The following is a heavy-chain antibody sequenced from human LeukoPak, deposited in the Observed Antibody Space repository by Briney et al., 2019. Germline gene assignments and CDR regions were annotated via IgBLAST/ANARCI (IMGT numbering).Heavy chain of an antibody. CDR1: GFTFDDYD. CDR3: ARDPFCSSTAGCYFEDWFDP. Sequence: SGGSLRLSCEASGFTFDDYDMSWVRQVPGKGLEWVSGITSNGDETGYADSVKGRFAISRDNTKNSLYLQMSSLRAEDTALYYCARDPFCSSTAGCYFEDWFDPWGPGTLVTVSS. D-gene: IGHD2-2*01. V-gene: IGHV3-20*04. J-gene: IGHJ5*02. CDR2: ITSNGDET.